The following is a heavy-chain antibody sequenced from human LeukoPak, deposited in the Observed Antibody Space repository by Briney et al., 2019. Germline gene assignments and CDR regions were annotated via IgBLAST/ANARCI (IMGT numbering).Heavy chain of an antibody. Sequence: GGSLRLSCAASGFTFSSYAMSWVRQAPGKGLEWVSAISGSGGSTYYADSVKGRFTISRDNSKNTLYLQMNSLRAEDTAGYYCAKTGGSYYREFDYWGQGTLVTVSS. CDR2: ISGSGGST. CDR1: GFTFSSYA. CDR3: AKTGGSYYREFDY. J-gene: IGHJ4*02. D-gene: IGHD1-26*01. V-gene: IGHV3-23*01.